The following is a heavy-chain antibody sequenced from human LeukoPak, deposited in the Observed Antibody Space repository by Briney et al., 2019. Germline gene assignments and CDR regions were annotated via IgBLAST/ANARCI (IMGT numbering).Heavy chain of an antibody. CDR2: IYYTGST. D-gene: IGHD1-26*01. CDR1: GYFISSGYC. CDR3: ARIRSGSYSATDY. Sequence: SETLSLTCTFSGYFISSGYCWGWIRQPPGKGLEWIGSIYYTGSTSYTPPIKSRVTISVEASKNQFSLNLNSVTAADTAVYYCARIRSGSYSATDYWGQGTLVTVSS. J-gene: IGHJ4*02. V-gene: IGHV4-38-2*02.